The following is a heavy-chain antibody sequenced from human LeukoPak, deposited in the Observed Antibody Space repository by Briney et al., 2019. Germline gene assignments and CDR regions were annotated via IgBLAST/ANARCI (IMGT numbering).Heavy chain of an antibody. V-gene: IGHV4-39*01. D-gene: IGHD3-22*01. CDR1: GGSISSSGYY. J-gene: IGHJ4*02. Sequence: SETLSLTCTVSGGSISSSGYYWGWIRQPPGKGLEWIGSIYYSGSTYYNPSLKSRVTISVDTSKNQFSLKLSSVTAADTAVYYCARLGSTGYYDSSGSRRAALDYWGQGTLVTVSS. CDR3: ARLGSTGYYDSSGSRRAALDY. CDR2: IYYSGST.